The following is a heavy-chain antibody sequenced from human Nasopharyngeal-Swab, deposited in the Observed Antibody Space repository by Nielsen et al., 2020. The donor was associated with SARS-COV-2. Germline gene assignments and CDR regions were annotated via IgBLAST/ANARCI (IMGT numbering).Heavy chain of an antibody. D-gene: IGHD5-18*01. CDR3: AKETPQSWLPDY. Sequence: GESLKISCAASGFTFSSYWMSWVRQAPGKGLEWVANINEDGSEKYYVDSVKGRFTISRDNAKKSLDLQMNSLRAEDTAVYYCAKETPQSWLPDYWGQGTLVTVSS. V-gene: IGHV3-7*03. J-gene: IGHJ4*02. CDR1: GFTFSSYW. CDR2: INEDGSEK.